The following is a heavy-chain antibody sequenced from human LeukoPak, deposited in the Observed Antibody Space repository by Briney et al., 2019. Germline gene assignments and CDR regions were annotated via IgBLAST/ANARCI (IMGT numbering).Heavy chain of an antibody. V-gene: IGHV1-2*02. CDR2: INPHSGGT. J-gene: IGHJ4*02. CDR1: GFTFTGYY. D-gene: IGHD2-21*02. CDR3: VREGNELLSKNFDY. Sequence: ASVKVSCKASGFTFTGYYIHWVRQAPGQGLEWMGYINPHSGGTSSPQKFQARVTMTTDTSISAAYMELSSLISDDTAMYYCVREGNELLSKNFDYWGQGTLVTVSS.